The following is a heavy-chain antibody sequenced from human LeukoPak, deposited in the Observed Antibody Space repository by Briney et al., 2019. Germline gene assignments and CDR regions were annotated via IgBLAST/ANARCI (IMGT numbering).Heavy chain of an antibody. CDR3: ARDEIRYGSGSYCLATDY. V-gene: IGHV1-18*01. J-gene: IGHJ4*02. Sequence: GASVKVSCKASGYTFTSYGISGVRQAPGQGLEWMGWISAYNGNTNYAQKLQGRVTMTTDTSTSTAYMELRSLRSDDTAVYYCARDEIRYGSGSYCLATDYWGQGTLVTVSS. CDR2: ISAYNGNT. D-gene: IGHD3-10*01. CDR1: GYTFTSYG.